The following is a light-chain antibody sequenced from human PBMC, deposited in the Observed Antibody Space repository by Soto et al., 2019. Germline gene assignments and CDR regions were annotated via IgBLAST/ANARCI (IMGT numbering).Light chain of an antibody. V-gene: IGKV1-5*01. Sequence: TQSPATLSLSPGERATLSCRASQSISSYLAWYQQKPGQAPKLLIYDASSLESGVPSRFSGSGSGTEFTLTISSLQPDDFATYYCQQYNSYPETFGQGTKV. CDR3: QQYNSYPET. CDR1: QSISSY. CDR2: DAS. J-gene: IGKJ1*01.